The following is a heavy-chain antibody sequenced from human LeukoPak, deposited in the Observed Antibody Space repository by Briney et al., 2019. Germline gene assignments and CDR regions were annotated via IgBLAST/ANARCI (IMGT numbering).Heavy chain of an antibody. CDR1: GGSFSGYY. D-gene: IGHD2-2*01. CDR3: ARGRGYWDIVVVPAATTFDY. Sequence: PETLSLTCAVYGGSFSGYYWSWIRQPPGKGLEWIGETNHSGSTNYNPSLKSRVTISVDTSKNQFSLKLSSVTAADTAVYYCARGRGYWDIVVVPAATTFDYWGQGTLVTVSS. CDR2: TNHSGST. J-gene: IGHJ4*02. V-gene: IGHV4-34*01.